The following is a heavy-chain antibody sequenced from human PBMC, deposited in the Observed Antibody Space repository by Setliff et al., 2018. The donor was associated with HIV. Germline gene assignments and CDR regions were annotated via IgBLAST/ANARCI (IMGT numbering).Heavy chain of an antibody. CDR2: IRSKAYGGTT. CDR3: TRITMIVVVDWYFDL. V-gene: IGHV3-49*02. J-gene: IGHJ2*01. D-gene: IGHD3-22*01. Sequence: SWVRQPPGKGLEWVGFIRSKAYGGTTEYAASVKGRFSISRDDSNSIAYLQMNSLKTEDTAVYYCTRITMIVVVDWYFDLWGRGTLVTVSS.